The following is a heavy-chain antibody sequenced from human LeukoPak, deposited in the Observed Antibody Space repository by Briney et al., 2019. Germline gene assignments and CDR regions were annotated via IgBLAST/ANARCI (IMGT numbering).Heavy chain of an antibody. CDR2: ISGSGGST. Sequence: GGSLRLSCAASGFTFSSYAMSWVRQAPGKGLEWVSAISGSGGSTYYADSVKGRFTISRDNSKNTLYLQMNSLRAEDTAVYYCAKDRYYGSSGYSVFDYWGQGTLVTVSS. CDR1: GFTFSSYA. V-gene: IGHV3-23*01. D-gene: IGHD3-22*01. CDR3: AKDRYYGSSGYSVFDY. J-gene: IGHJ4*02.